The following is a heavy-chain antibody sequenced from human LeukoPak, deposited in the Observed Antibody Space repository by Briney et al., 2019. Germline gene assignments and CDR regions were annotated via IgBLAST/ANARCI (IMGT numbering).Heavy chain of an antibody. CDR2: ISSSSSTI. CDR1: GFTLSSYS. Sequence: GGSLRLSCAASGFTLSSYSMNWVRQAPGKGLEWVSYISSSSSTIYYADSVKGRFTISRDNAKNSLYLQMNSLRDEDTAVYYCASLYGSGSYVAYYYGMDVWGQGTTVTVSS. D-gene: IGHD3-10*01. V-gene: IGHV3-48*02. J-gene: IGHJ6*02. CDR3: ASLYGSGSYVAYYYGMDV.